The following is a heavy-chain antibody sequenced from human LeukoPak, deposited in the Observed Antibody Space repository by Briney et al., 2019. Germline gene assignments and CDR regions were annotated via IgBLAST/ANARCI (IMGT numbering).Heavy chain of an antibody. J-gene: IGHJ4*02. Sequence: GGSLRLSCAASGFTFSSYEMNWVRQAPGKGLEWVSYISSSGSTIYYADSVKGRFTLSRDNAKNSLYLQMNSLRAEDTAVYYCASSYSGSSFEPFDYWGQGTLVTVSS. V-gene: IGHV3-48*03. CDR2: ISSSGSTI. D-gene: IGHD1-26*01. CDR1: GFTFSSYE. CDR3: ASSYSGSSFEPFDY.